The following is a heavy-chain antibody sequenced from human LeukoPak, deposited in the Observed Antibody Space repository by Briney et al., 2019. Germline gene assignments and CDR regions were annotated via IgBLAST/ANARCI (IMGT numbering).Heavy chain of an antibody. CDR3: ARDNWNYGSSMDV. Sequence: ETSETLSLTCTVSGGSISGYYWSWIRQAPGKGLEWIGYFYSSGNSNYNPSLKSRVTISGDSSKSQLSLRVNSVTAADTAVYYCARDNWNYGSSMDVWGQGTTVTVSS. V-gene: IGHV4-59*01. J-gene: IGHJ6*02. CDR1: GGSISGYY. CDR2: FYSSGNS. D-gene: IGHD1-7*01.